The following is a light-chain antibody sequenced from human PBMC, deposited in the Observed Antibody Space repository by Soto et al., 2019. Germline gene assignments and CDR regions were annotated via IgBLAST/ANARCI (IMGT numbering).Light chain of an antibody. CDR1: SSNIGAGYD. V-gene: IGLV1-40*01. Sequence: QSVLTLPPSVSGAPGQRVTISCTGSSSNIGAGYDEHWYQQLPGTAPKLLIYGNSNRPSGVPDRFSGSKSGTSASLAITGLQAEDEADYYCQSYDSSLSVVVFGGGTKVTVL. J-gene: IGLJ2*01. CDR2: GNS. CDR3: QSYDSSLSVVV.